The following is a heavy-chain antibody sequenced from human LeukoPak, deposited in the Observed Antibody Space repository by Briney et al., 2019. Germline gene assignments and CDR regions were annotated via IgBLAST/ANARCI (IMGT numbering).Heavy chain of an antibody. CDR2: IRSKANNYAT. V-gene: IGHV3-73*01. CDR1: GFTFSGST. CDR3: IRGAASRSYYGFDV. Sequence: PGGSLRLSCAASGFTFSGSTMHWVRQASGKGLEWVGRIRSKANNYATAYATSVKGRFTLSRDDSKNTAYLQTNSLKTEDTAVYYCIRGAASRSYYGFDVWGQGATVTVSS. J-gene: IGHJ6*02. D-gene: IGHD4/OR15-4a*01.